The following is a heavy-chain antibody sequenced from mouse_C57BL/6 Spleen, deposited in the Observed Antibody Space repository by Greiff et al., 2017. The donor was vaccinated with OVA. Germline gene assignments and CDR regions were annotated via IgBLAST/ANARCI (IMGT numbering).Heavy chain of an antibody. D-gene: IGHD1-1*01. CDR2: IYPGDGDT. J-gene: IGHJ1*03. CDR1: GYAFSSSW. Sequence: QVQLRQSGPELVKPGASVKISCKASGYAFSSSWMNWVKQRPGKGLEWIGRIYPGDGDTNYNGKFKGKATLTADKSSSTAYMQLSSLTSEDSAVYFCARFYYGSSYEYGDVWGTGTTVTVSS. CDR3: ARFYYGSSYEYGDV. V-gene: IGHV1-82*01.